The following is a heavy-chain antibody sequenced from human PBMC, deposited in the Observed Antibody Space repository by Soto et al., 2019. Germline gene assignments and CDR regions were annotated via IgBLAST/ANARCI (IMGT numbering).Heavy chain of an antibody. CDR3: ARGLHDGSGYIYYYFDS. D-gene: IGHD3-22*01. Sequence: EVQLLESGGGLVQPGGSLRLSCAASGFTFSSYAMNWVRQAPGKGLEWVSHISGNGGSTYYADSVKGRFTISRDNSKNTLYLQMNSLRAEDTAVYYCARGLHDGSGYIYYYFDSWGPGTLVTVSS. CDR2: ISGNGGST. V-gene: IGHV3-23*01. J-gene: IGHJ4*02. CDR1: GFTFSSYA.